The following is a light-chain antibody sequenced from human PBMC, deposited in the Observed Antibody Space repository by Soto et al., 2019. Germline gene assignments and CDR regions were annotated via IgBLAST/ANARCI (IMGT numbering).Light chain of an antibody. Sequence: QSVLTQPPSVSGTPGQRVTLSCSGSTRNIGDHTVTWYQLLPGTAPKVLVYVNNKRPSGVPDRFSGSKSGTSASLAISGLQSEDVADYYCAAWDGNLEGHVFGTQTKVTV. CDR2: VNN. J-gene: IGLJ1*01. CDR1: TRNIGDHT. V-gene: IGLV1-44*01. CDR3: AAWDGNLEGHV.